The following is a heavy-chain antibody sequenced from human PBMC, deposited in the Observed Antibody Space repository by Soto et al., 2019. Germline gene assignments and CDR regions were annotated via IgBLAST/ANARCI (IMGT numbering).Heavy chain of an antibody. CDR2: IGTAGDT. CDR3: ARAIGPTLFDY. Sequence: AGGSLRLSCSASGFTFSSYDMHWVRHGPGKGLEWVSAIGTAGDTNYAGSVKGRFTISRENAKNSLYLQMNSLRAGDTAIYFCARAIGPTLFDYWGQGTLVTVSS. D-gene: IGHD3-22*01. J-gene: IGHJ4*02. CDR1: GFTFSSYD. V-gene: IGHV3-13*04.